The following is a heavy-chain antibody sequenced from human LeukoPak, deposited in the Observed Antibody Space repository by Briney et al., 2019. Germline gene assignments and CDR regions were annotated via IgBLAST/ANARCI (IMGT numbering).Heavy chain of an antibody. CDR1: GFTFSDYY. D-gene: IGHD1-26*01. CDR2: ISSSSSYT. Sequence: GGSLRLSCAASGFTFSDYYMSWIRQAPGKGLEWVSYISSSSSYTNYADCVKGRFTISRDKAKNSLYLQMNSLRAEDTAVYYCARDAAGLVGGTYYFDYWGQGTLVTVSS. CDR3: ARDAAGLVGGTYYFDY. J-gene: IGHJ4*02. V-gene: IGHV3-11*06.